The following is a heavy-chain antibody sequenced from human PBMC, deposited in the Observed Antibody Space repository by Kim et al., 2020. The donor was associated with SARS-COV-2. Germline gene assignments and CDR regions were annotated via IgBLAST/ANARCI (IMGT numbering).Heavy chain of an antibody. CDR3: AKDQGFSSSSQLDY. J-gene: IGHJ4*02. V-gene: IGHV3-23*01. CDR1: RFTFSSYA. Sequence: GGSLRLSCAASRFTFSSYAMSWVRQAPGKGLEWVSAISGSGGSTYYADSVKGRFTISRDNSKNTLYLQMNSLRAKDTAVYYCAKDQGFSSSSQLDYWGQGTLVTVSS. D-gene: IGHD6-13*01. CDR2: ISGSGGST.